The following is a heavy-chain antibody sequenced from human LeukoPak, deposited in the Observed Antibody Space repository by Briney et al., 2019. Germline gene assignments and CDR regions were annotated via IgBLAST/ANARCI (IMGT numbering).Heavy chain of an antibody. D-gene: IGHD3-10*02. J-gene: IGHJ6*02. CDR3: ARGHRGMFRVLGMDV. CDR1: GGSFSGYY. CDR2: INHSGST. V-gene: IGHV4-34*01. Sequence: SETLSLTCAVYGGSFSGYYWSWIRQPPGKGLEWIGEINHSGSTNYNPSLKSRVTISVDMSKNQFSLKLSSVTAADTAVYYCARGHRGMFRVLGMDVWGQGTTVTVSS.